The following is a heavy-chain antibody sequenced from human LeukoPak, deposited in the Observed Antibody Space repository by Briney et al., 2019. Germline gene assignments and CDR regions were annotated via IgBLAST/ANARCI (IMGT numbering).Heavy chain of an antibody. D-gene: IGHD2-8*01. CDR3: ARGMAVNGLEYLQH. CDR2: INPNSGGT. J-gene: IGHJ1*01. CDR1: GYTFTGYY. V-gene: IGHV1-2*02. Sequence: ASVKVSCKASGYTFTGYYMHWVRQAPGQGLEWMRWINPNSGGTNYAQKFQGRVTMTRDTSISTAYMELSRLRSDDTAVYYCARGMAVNGLEYLQHWGQGTLVTVSS.